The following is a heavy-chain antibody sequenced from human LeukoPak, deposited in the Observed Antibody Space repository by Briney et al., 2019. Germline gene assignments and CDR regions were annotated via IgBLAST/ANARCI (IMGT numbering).Heavy chain of an antibody. CDR2: IYYSGST. D-gene: IGHD3-10*01. J-gene: IGHJ6*03. Sequence: SETLSLTCTVSGGSISSGDYYWSWIRQPPGKGLEWIGYIYYSGSTYYNPSLKSRVTISVDTSKNQFSLKLSSVTAADTAVYYCARAEGKARDYYYYMDVWGKGTTVTVSS. V-gene: IGHV4-30-4*02. CDR3: ARAEGKARDYYYYMDV. CDR1: GGSISSGDYY.